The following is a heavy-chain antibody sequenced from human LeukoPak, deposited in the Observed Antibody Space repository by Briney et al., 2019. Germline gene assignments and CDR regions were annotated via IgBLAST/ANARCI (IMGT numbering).Heavy chain of an antibody. D-gene: IGHD3-16*02. CDR1: GGSISGYY. V-gene: IGHV4-59*01. Sequence: PSETLSLTCTVSGGSISGYYWSWIRQPPGKGLEWIGYIYYSGSTNYNPSLKSRVTISVDTSKNQFSLKLSSVTAADTAVYYCARAIGRLRLGELSQFDPWGQGTLVTVSS. J-gene: IGHJ5*02. CDR3: ARAIGRLRLGELSQFDP. CDR2: IYYSGST.